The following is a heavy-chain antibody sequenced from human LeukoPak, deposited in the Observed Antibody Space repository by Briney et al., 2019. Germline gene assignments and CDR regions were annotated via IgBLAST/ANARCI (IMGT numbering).Heavy chain of an antibody. J-gene: IGHJ4*02. V-gene: IGHV3-23*01. D-gene: IGHD3-22*01. CDR1: GFIFSSYG. Sequence: GGSLRLSCVASGFIFSSYGMSWVRQAPGKGLEWVSAINGSGDSTFYADSVKGRFTISRDNSKNTLYLQMSSLRDEDRAVYYCAKYYYDGTGSNLFDYWGQGTLVTVSS. CDR2: INGSGDST. CDR3: AKYYYDGTGSNLFDY.